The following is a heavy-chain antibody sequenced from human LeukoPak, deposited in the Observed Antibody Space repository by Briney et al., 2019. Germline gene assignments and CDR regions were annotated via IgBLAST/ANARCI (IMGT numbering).Heavy chain of an antibody. J-gene: IGHJ6*02. CDR1: GFTFSSYS. CDR3: ARDLPGATTYIYYGMDV. V-gene: IGHV3-21*01. Sequence: GGSLRLSCAASGFTFSSYSMNWVRQAPGKGLEWVSSISSSSYIYYADSVKGRFTISRDNAKNSLYLQMNSLRAEDTAVYYCARDLPGATTYIYYGMDVWGQGTTVTVSS. CDR2: ISSSSYI. D-gene: IGHD1-26*01.